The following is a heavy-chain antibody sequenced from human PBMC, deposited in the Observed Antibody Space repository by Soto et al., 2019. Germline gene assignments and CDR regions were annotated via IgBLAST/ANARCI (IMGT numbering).Heavy chain of an antibody. CDR3: ARHTPAISISDH. J-gene: IGHJ4*02. Sequence: SETLSLTCTVSGGSISSNSYYWGWIRQPPGKGLEWIGSIYYSGSTYYNPSLKSRVTISVDTSKNQFSLKLSSVTAADTAVYYCARHTPAISISDHWGQGTLVTVS. D-gene: IGHD2-15*01. CDR2: IYYSGST. CDR1: GGSISSNSYY. V-gene: IGHV4-39*01.